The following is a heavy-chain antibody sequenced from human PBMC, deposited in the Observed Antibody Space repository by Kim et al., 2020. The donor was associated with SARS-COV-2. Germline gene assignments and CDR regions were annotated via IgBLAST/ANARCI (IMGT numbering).Heavy chain of an antibody. CDR2: GHHSGSA. Sequence: SETLSLTCIVSSDSITSYYWNWIRQPPGKGLEWIGFGHHSGSALYDPSLKSRVTISVDTSKNQPSLKLNSVTAADTAVYYCARWGDRGNSLVKAFDVWGQGTMVTVSS. V-gene: IGHV4-59*01. J-gene: IGHJ3*01. CDR1: SDSITSYY. CDR3: ARWGDRGNSLVKAFDV. D-gene: IGHD2-21*01.